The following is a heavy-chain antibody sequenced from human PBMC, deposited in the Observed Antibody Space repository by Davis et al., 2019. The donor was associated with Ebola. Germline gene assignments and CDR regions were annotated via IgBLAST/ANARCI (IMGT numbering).Heavy chain of an antibody. V-gene: IGHV3-9*01. CDR1: GITLRSYW. J-gene: IGHJ6*02. D-gene: IGHD3-16*02. CDR3: GKDLSPGGMDV. CDR2: IYWNSDRI. Sequence: SLTLSCAGSGITLRSYWMHWVRQVPGKGLEWVAGIYWNSDRIYYADSVRGRFTVSRDSAKHSLFLQMNSLRPEDTALYYCGKDLSPGGMDVWGPGTTVIVSS.